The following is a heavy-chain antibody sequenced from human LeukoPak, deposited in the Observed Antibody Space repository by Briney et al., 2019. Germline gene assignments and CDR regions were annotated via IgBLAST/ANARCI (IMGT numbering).Heavy chain of an antibody. CDR2: INSRNTI. CDR3: VSGVAMDI. J-gene: IGHJ6*02. CDR1: GFTFSTSE. V-gene: IGHV3-48*03. Sequence: GGSLRLSCIDSGFTFSTSELNWVRQAPGTGLEWLAFINSRNTIYYADSVRGRFTISRDNAKNSLYLQMNSLTVEDTAVYYCVSGVAMDIWGQGTTVTVSS. D-gene: IGHD3-10*01.